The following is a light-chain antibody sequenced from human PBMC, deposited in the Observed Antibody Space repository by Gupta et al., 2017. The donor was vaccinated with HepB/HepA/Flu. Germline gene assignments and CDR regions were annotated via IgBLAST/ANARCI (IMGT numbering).Light chain of an antibody. J-gene: IGKJ1*01. CDR3: MQALQTPRT. V-gene: IGKV2-28*01. CDR1: QSLLQSNGHSY. CDR2: LGS. Sequence: DIVMTQSPLFLPVTPGEPASISCRSSQSLLQSNGHSYLDWYLQKPGQSPQLLIYLGSNRASGVPDRFSGSGSGTDFTLIISRVEAEDVGVYCCMQALQTPRTFGQGTKVEIK.